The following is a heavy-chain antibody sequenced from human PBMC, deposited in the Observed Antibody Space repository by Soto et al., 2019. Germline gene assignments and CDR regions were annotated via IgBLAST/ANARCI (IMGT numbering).Heavy chain of an antibody. CDR3: ARGVLH. J-gene: IGHJ4*01. CDR2: FYYSGST. CDR1: GDSISTNSYS. Sequence: SETLSLTCTVSGDSISTNSYSWGWIRQPPGQGLEWIGLFYYSGSTHYNPSLKSRLTVSVDTSKNQFSLKVSSVTAADTAVYYCARGVLHWGQGTLVTVSS. V-gene: IGHV4-39*01.